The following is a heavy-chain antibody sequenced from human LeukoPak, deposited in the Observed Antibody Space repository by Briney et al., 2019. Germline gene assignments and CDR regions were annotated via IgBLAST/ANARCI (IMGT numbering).Heavy chain of an antibody. V-gene: IGHV4-39*01. D-gene: IGHD3-10*01. Sequence: PSETLSLTCTVSGGSINSRRYYWRWIRQPPGKGLEWIGNYYYGGSTNYNPSLNSRVTISVDTSKNQFSLMLNSETAADTAVYYGTSRRGRSIVGSGRQTYYYYYGMDVWGQGTTVTVSS. CDR1: GGSINSRRYY. CDR2: YYYGGST. J-gene: IGHJ6*02. CDR3: TSRRGRSIVGSGRQTYYYYYGMDV.